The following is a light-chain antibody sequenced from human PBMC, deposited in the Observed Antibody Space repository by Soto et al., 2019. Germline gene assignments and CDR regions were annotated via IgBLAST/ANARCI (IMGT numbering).Light chain of an antibody. CDR1: NNDFGNYNL. V-gene: IGLV2-23*01. J-gene: IGLJ1*01. Sequence: QSALTQPASVSGSPGQSITISCTGTNNDFGNYNLVSWYQQHPGKAPKLIIFEGTKRPSGVSNRFSGSKSGNTASLTVSGLQAEDEADYYCCSYAGSSTMVFRTGTKLTVL. CDR2: EGT. CDR3: CSYAGSSTMV.